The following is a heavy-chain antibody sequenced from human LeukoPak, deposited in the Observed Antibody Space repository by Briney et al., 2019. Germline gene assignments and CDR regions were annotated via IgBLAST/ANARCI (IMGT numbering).Heavy chain of an antibody. CDR3: VRQRGVRGWYFDL. D-gene: IGHD3-10*01. CDR1: GGSFSGYY. Sequence: PSETLSLTCAVHGGSFSGYYWSWIRQPPGKGLEWIGEINHSGSTNYNPSLKSRVTISVDTSKNQFSLKLSSVTAADTAVYYCVRQRGVRGWYFDLWGRGTLVTVSS. CDR2: INHSGST. J-gene: IGHJ2*01. V-gene: IGHV4-34*01.